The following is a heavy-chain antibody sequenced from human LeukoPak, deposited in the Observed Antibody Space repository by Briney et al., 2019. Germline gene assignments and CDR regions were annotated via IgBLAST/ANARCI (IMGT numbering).Heavy chain of an antibody. D-gene: IGHD6-19*01. CDR1: GYSISSNNW. J-gene: IGHJ3*02. CDR3: ARNQAVAANRGAFDI. Sequence: SDTLSLTCAVSGYSISSNNWWAWIRQPPGRGLEWIGYIYYSGSTYYNPYNPSLTSRVTMSVDTSKNQFSLKLDSVSEIDTAMYYCARNQAVAANRGAFDIWGQGTMVTVSS. V-gene: IGHV4-28*01. CDR2: IYYSGST.